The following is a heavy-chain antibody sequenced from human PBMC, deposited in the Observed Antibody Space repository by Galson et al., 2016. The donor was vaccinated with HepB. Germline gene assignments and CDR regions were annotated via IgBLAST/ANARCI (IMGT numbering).Heavy chain of an antibody. CDR3: ARAGPYYGSGSSSSNNRHFYYYGLDV. D-gene: IGHD3-10*01. CDR2: IWFDGTKD. Sequence: SLRLSCAASGFSFSNYAMHWVRQAPGKGLEWVALIWFDGTKDFYGDSVKGRVTISRDNANNTLNLQMKSLRVEDTAVYYCARAGPYYGSGSSSSNNRHFYYYGLDVWGKGTSVTVSS. CDR1: GFSFSNYA. V-gene: IGHV3-33*01. J-gene: IGHJ6*04.